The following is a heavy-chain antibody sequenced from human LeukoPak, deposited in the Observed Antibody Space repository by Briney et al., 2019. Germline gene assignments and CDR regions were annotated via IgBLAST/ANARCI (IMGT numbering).Heavy chain of an antibody. D-gene: IGHD3-22*01. CDR1: GGSISSGDYY. CDR2: IYYSGST. Sequence: PSQTLSLTCTVSGGSISSGDYYWSWIRQPPGKGLERIGYIYYSGSTYYNPSLKSRVTISVDTSKNQFSLKLSSVTAADTAVYYCARAPQYYYDSSGYPDYWGQGTLVTVSS. V-gene: IGHV4-30-4*01. CDR3: ARAPQYYYDSSGYPDY. J-gene: IGHJ4*02.